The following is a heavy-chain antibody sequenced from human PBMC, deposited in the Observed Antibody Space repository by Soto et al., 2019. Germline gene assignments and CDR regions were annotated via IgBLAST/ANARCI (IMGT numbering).Heavy chain of an antibody. CDR1: GGSFSGYY. Sequence: PSETLSLTCAVYGGSFSGYYWSWIRQPPGKGLKWIGEINHSGSTNYNPSLKSRVTLSVDTSKNQFSLKLSSVTAADTAVYYCARGFVHYRYYYYYSYMEVWGKGTTVTVSS. D-gene: IGHD1-26*01. J-gene: IGHJ6*03. CDR2: INHSGST. V-gene: IGHV4-34*01. CDR3: ARGFVHYRYYYYYSYMEV.